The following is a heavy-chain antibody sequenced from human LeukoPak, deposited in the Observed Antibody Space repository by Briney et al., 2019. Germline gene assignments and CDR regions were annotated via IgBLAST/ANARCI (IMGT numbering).Heavy chain of an antibody. V-gene: IGHV3-30-3*01. CDR3: AKEGYCSSTSCYRGWFDP. CDR1: GFALSMYT. CDR2: ASYDGGNK. D-gene: IGHD2-2*02. J-gene: IGHJ5*02. Sequence: GGSLRLSCVASGFALSMYTLHWVRQAPGKGLECVAVASYDGGNKYYADSVKGRFTISRDNSKNTLYLQMNSLRAEDTAVYYCAKEGYCSSTSCYRGWFDPWGQGTLVTVSS.